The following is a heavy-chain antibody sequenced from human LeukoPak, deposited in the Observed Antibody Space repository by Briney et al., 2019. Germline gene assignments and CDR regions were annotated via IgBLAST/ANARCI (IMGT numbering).Heavy chain of an antibody. V-gene: IGHV4-39*01. D-gene: IGHD3/OR15-3a*01. J-gene: IGHJ4*02. CDR3: ARLGLFDY. Sequence: PSETLSLTCNVSGASISSYYWGWIRQPPGKGLEWIGSIYYSGSTYYNPSLKSRVTISVDTSKNQFSLKLSSVTAADTAVYYCARLGLFDYWGQGTLVTVSS. CDR1: GASISSYY. CDR2: IYYSGST.